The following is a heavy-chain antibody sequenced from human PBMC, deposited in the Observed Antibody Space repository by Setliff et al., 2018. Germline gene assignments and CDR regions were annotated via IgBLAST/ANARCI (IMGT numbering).Heavy chain of an antibody. Sequence: LSLSCAASGFTFSSYAMSWVRQTPGKGLEWVSGISSSSSTIYYADSVKGRFTLSRDNAKNSLYLQMNSLRAEDTAVYYCARIAGTVANWGQGTLVTVSS. V-gene: IGHV3-48*01. CDR1: GFTFSSYA. CDR3: ARIAGTVAN. D-gene: IGHD1-20*01. CDR2: ISSSSSTI. J-gene: IGHJ4*02.